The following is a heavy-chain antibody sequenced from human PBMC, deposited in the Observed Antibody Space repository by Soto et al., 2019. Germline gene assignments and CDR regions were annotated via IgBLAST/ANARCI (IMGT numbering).Heavy chain of an antibody. V-gene: IGHV4-4*02. CDR3: ARDPSITIFGVDYYYYGMDV. Sequence: SETLSLTCAVSGGSISSSNWWSWARQPPGKGLEWIGEIYHSGSTNYNPSLKSRVTISVDKSKNQFSLKLSSVTAADTAVYYCARDPSITIFGVDYYYYGMDVWGQGTTVT. CDR1: GGSISSSNW. D-gene: IGHD3-3*01. J-gene: IGHJ6*02. CDR2: IYHSGST.